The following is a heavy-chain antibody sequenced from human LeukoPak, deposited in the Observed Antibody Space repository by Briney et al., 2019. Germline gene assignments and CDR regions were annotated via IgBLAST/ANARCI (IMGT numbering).Heavy chain of an antibody. Sequence: SETLSLTCTVSGASISSGDYYWSWIRQPPGKGLECIGHIYYSGSTYCNPSLKSRVTISVDTSKNQFSLKLSSVTAADTAVYYCARAPFVSTVTTGYYYYGMDVWGQGTTVTVSS. D-gene: IGHD4-17*01. CDR1: GASISSGDYY. J-gene: IGHJ6*02. CDR2: IYYSGST. V-gene: IGHV4-30-4*01. CDR3: ARAPFVSTVTTGYYYYGMDV.